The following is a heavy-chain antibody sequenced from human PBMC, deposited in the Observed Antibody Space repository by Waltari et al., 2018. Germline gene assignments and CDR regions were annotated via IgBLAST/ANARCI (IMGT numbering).Heavy chain of an antibody. CDR1: TFTFSSDA. J-gene: IGHJ4*02. CDR3: ASRDSSGSTEAY. Sequence: EVQLLESGGGLVQPGGSLRLSCAASTFTFSSDAISWVRQAPGKGLEWVSAISGSGGSTYYADSVKGRFTISRDNSKNTLYLQMNSLRAEDTAVYYCASRDSSGSTEAYWGQGTLVTVSS. D-gene: IGHD3-22*01. V-gene: IGHV3-23*01. CDR2: ISGSGGST.